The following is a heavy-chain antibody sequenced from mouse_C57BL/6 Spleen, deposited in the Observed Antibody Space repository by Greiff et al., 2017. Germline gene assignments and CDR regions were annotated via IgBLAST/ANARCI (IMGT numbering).Heavy chain of an antibody. V-gene: IGHV5-4*03. D-gene: IGHD2-4*01. CDR2: ISDGGSYT. Sequence: EVKLMESGGGLVKPGGSLKLSCAASGFTFSSYAMSWVRQTPEKRLEWVATISDGGSYTYYPDNVKGRFTISRDNAKNNLYLQMSHLKSEDTAMYYCASYDYDWYFDVWGTGTTVTVSS. J-gene: IGHJ1*03. CDR1: GFTFSSYA. CDR3: ASYDYDWYFDV.